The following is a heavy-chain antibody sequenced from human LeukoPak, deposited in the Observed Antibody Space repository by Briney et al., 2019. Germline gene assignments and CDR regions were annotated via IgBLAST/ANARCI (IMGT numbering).Heavy chain of an antibody. V-gene: IGHV4-61*02. Sequence: SETLSLTCTVSGGSISSSSYYWSWIRQPAGKGLEWIGRIYTSGSTNYNPSLKSRVTISVDTSKNQFSLKLSSVTAADTAVYYCARGGDYYDSSGYYSYYYYYMDVWGKGTTVTVSS. D-gene: IGHD3-22*01. J-gene: IGHJ6*03. CDR2: IYTSGST. CDR1: GGSISSSSYY. CDR3: ARGGDYYDSSGYYSYYYYYMDV.